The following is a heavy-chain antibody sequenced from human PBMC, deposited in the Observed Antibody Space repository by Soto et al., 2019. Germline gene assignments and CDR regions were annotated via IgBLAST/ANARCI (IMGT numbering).Heavy chain of an antibody. J-gene: IGHJ4*02. CDR2: ISAYNDKT. CDR1: GYTFTSYG. D-gene: IGHD2-2*02. V-gene: IGHV1-18*03. CDR3: ARDDYCSSTSCYSLYFDY. Sequence: QVQLVQSGAEVKKPGASVKVSCKASGYTFTSYGISWVRQAPGQGPEWMGWISAYNDKTNYAQKFQGRVTMTTDTSTSTAYMDLRSLRSYDMAVYYCARDDYCSSTSCYSLYFDYWGQGTLVTVSS.